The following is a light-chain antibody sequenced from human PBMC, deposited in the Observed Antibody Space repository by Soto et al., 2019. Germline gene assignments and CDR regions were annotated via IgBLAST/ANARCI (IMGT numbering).Light chain of an antibody. J-gene: IGLJ2*01. Sequence: QSALTQPASVSGSTGQSITISCTGTNSDVGSYNLVSWYQQHPGKAPKLMIYEGSKRPSGISNRFSGSKSGNTASLTISGLQAEDEADYYCYSYAGSSTLVFGGGTKVTVL. CDR3: YSYAGSSTLV. V-gene: IGLV2-23*01. CDR1: NSDVGSYNL. CDR2: EGS.